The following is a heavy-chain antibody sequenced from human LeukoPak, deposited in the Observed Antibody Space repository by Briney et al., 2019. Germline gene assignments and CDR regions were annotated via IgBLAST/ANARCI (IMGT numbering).Heavy chain of an antibody. CDR3: ASVASGYYYMDV. CDR1: GFTFSSYW. Sequence: PGGSLRLSCAASGFTFSSYWMSWIRQTPGKGLEWVANIKPDGSEKYYVDSVKGRFTISRDNAKNSLYLQMNSLRAEDTAVYYCASVASGYYYMDVWGKGTTVTISS. D-gene: IGHD6-19*01. CDR2: IKPDGSEK. J-gene: IGHJ6*03. V-gene: IGHV3-7*01.